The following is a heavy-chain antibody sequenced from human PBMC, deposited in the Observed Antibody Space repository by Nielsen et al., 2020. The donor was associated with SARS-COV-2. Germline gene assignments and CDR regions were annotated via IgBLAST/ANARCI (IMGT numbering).Heavy chain of an antibody. CDR1: GYTLTELS. Sequence: ASVKVSCKVSGYTLTELSMYWVRQAPGNGFEWMGGFDPEDGETIYAQKFQGRVTMTEDTSTDTAFMELSNLRSEDTAVYYCAIGFPHQTMMEVTYAMDVWGQGTTVTVSS. CDR3: AIGFPHQTMMEVTYAMDV. J-gene: IGHJ6*02. V-gene: IGHV1-24*01. CDR2: FDPEDGET. D-gene: IGHD3-22*01.